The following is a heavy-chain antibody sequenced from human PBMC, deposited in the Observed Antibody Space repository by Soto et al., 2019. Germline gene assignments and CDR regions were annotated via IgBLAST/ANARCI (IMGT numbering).Heavy chain of an antibody. CDR3: ARRSGSYRGYYYGMDV. D-gene: IGHD1-26*01. Sequence: ASVKVSCKASGGTFSSYAISWVRQAPGQGLEWMGGIIPIFGTANYAQKFQGRVTITADESTSTAYMELSSLRSEDTAVYYCARRSGSYRGYYYGMDVWGQGTTVTVSS. V-gene: IGHV1-69*13. CDR2: IIPIFGTA. J-gene: IGHJ6*02. CDR1: GGTFSSYA.